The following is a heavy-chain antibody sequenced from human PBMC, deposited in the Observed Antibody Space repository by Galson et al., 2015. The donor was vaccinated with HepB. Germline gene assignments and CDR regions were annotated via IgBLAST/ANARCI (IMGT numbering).Heavy chain of an antibody. V-gene: IGHV1-18*04. CDR3: ARAGYYDSSGYYHGWYFDY. Sequence: SVKVSCKASGYTFTSYGISWVRQAPGQGLEWMGWISAYNGNTNYAQKLQGRVTMTTDTSTSTAYMELRSLRSDDTAVYYCARAGYYDSSGYYHGWYFDYWGQGTLVTVSS. D-gene: IGHD3-22*01. CDR2: ISAYNGNT. J-gene: IGHJ4*02. CDR1: GYTFTSYG.